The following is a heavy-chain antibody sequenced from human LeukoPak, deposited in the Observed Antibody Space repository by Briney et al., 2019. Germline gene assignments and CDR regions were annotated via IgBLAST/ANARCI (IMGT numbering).Heavy chain of an antibody. Sequence: ASVKVSCKASGGTFSSYAISWVRQAPGQGLEWMGRIIPIFGTANYAQKFQGRVTITTDESTSTAYMELSSLRSEDTAVYYCARDRNPNRIAADDAFDIWGQGKMVTVSS. CDR2: IIPIFGTA. J-gene: IGHJ3*02. V-gene: IGHV1-69*05. CDR3: ARDRNPNRIAADDAFDI. D-gene: IGHD6-13*01. CDR1: GGTFSSYA.